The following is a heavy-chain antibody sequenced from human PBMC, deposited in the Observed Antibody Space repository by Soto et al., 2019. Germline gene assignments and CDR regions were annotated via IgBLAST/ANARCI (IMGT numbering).Heavy chain of an antibody. Sequence: SVKVSCKASGFTFTSSAVQWVRQARGQRLEWIGWIVVGSGNTNYAQKFQERVTITRDMSTSTAYMELSSLRSEDTAVYYCAADGSDSSSWYYYYYGMDVWGQGTTVTVSS. J-gene: IGHJ6*02. CDR3: AADGSDSSSWYYYYYGMDV. CDR1: GFTFTSSA. V-gene: IGHV1-58*01. D-gene: IGHD6-13*01. CDR2: IVVGSGNT.